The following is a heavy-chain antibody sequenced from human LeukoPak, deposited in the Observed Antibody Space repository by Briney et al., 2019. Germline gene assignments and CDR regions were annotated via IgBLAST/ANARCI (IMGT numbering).Heavy chain of an antibody. V-gene: IGHV3-23*01. CDR1: GFTFSSYA. CDR2: ISGSGGST. J-gene: IGHJ6*02. CDR3: ARGHSNYGLGAYGMDV. D-gene: IGHD4-11*01. Sequence: GGSLRLSCAASGFTFSSYAMSWVRQAPGKGLEWVSAISGSGGSTYYADSVKGRFTISRDNSKNTLYLQMNSLRAEDTAVYYCARGHSNYGLGAYGMDVWGQGTTVTVSS.